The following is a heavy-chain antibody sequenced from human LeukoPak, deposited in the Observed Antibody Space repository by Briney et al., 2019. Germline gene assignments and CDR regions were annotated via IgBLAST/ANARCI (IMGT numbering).Heavy chain of an antibody. CDR2: IYYSGST. V-gene: IGHV4-39*01. J-gene: IGHJ4*02. CDR1: GGSISSSSYY. Sequence: PPETLSLTCTVSGGSISSSSYYWGWIRQPPGKGLEWIGSIYYSGSTYYNPSLKSRVTISVDTSKNQFSLKLSSVTAADTAVYYCAKTWYSSSWAGYFDYWGQGTLVTVSS. D-gene: IGHD6-13*01. CDR3: AKTWYSSSWAGYFDY.